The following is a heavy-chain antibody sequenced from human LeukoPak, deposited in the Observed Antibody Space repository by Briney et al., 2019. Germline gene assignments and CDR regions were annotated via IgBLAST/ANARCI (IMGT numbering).Heavy chain of an antibody. J-gene: IGHJ4*02. V-gene: IGHV3-53*01. Sequence: GGSLRLSCAASGFTVSNNYISWVRQAPGKGLEWVSVIYSGGSTKYADSVKARFTIPRDNSKNTVYLQMNSLRADDTAVYYCARATLDNWGQGTLVTVSS. CDR1: GFTVSNNY. CDR2: IYSGGST. CDR3: ARATLDN.